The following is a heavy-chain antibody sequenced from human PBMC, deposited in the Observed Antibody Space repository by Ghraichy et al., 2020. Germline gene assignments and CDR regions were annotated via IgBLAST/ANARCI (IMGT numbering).Heavy chain of an antibody. Sequence: GGSLRLSCAASGFTFSSYSMNWVRQAPGKGLEWVSSISSSSSYIYYADSVKGRFTISRDNAKNSLYLQMNSLRAEDTAVYYCARDPTIYCTNGVWCDGSCWGCYGMDVWGQGTTVTVSS. CDR2: ISSSSSYI. CDR1: GFTFSSYS. V-gene: IGHV3-21*01. J-gene: IGHJ6*02. D-gene: IGHD2-8*01. CDR3: ARDPTIYCTNGVWCDGSCWGCYGMDV.